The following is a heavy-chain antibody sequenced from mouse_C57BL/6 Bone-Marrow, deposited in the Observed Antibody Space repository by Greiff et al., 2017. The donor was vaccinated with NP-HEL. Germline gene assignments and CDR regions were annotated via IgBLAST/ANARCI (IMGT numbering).Heavy chain of an antibody. J-gene: IGHJ3*01. CDR3: ARHFSCDSWFAY. D-gene: IGHD2-13*01. V-gene: IGHV5-6*01. CDR2: ISRGGSYT. Sequence: EVQRVESGGDLVKPGGSLKLSCAASGFTFSSYGMSWVRQTPDKRLEWVATISRGGSYTYYPDSVKGRFTISRDNAKNTLYLQMCSLKSEDTAMYYCARHFSCDSWFAYWGQGTLVTVSA. CDR1: GFTFSSYG.